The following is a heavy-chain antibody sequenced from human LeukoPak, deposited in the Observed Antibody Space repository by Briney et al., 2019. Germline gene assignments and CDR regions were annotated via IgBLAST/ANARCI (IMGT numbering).Heavy chain of an antibody. CDR2: ISASGGDT. J-gene: IGHJ5*02. D-gene: IGHD6-19*01. CDR3: ARAGANWFDP. Sequence: GRSLRLSCAAAGFTFSGYAIGSARQAPRDWLEWVSSISASGGDTYYADSVKGRFTIYRDNSRNALYLQLHSLRAEDTAIYYRARAGANWFDPWGQGSLVTVSS. V-gene: IGHV3-23*01. CDR1: GFTFSGYA.